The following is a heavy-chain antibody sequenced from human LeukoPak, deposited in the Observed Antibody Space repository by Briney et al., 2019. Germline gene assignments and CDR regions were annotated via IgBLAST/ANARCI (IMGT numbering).Heavy chain of an antibody. CDR3: ASGYSSGWYEYYFDY. Sequence: PSETLSLTCAVSGGSISSGGYSWSWIRQPPGKGVGWIGYTYHSWSTYHNPSLKRRVTISVDTSKHQFSLKLRSVTAPDTAVYYCASGYSSGWYEYYFDYWGQGTLVTVSS. CDR2: TYHSWST. J-gene: IGHJ4*02. V-gene: IGHV4-30-2*01. CDR1: GGSISSGGYS. D-gene: IGHD6-19*01.